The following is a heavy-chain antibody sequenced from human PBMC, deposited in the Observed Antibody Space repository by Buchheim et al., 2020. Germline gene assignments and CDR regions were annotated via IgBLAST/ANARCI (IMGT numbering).Heavy chain of an antibody. CDR3: ARDSREDYGDYGNHFDY. V-gene: IGHV3-7*01. Sequence: EVQLVESGGGLVQPGGSLRLSCAASGFTFSSYWMSWVRQAPGKGLEWVANIKQDGSEKYYVDSVKGRLTISRDNAKNSPYLQMNSLRAEDTAVYYCARDSREDYGDYGNHFDYWGQGTL. CDR2: IKQDGSEK. J-gene: IGHJ4*02. CDR1: GFTFSSYW. D-gene: IGHD4-17*01.